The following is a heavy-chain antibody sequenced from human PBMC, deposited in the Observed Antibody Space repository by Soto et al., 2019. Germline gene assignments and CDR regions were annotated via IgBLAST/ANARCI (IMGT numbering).Heavy chain of an antibody. D-gene: IGHD2-15*01. V-gene: IGHV1-46*01. CDR3: ARDKRGGNPNDAFDI. Sequence: VASVKVSCKASGYTFTSYYMHWVRQAPGQGLEWMGITNPSGGSTSYAQKFQGRVTMTRDTSTSTVYMELSSLRSEDTAVYYCARDKRGGNPNDAFDIWGQGTMVTVSS. J-gene: IGHJ3*02. CDR1: GYTFTSYY. CDR2: TNPSGGST.